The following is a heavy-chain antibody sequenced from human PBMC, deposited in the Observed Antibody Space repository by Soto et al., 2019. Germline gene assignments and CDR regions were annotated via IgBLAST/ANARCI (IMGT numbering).Heavy chain of an antibody. CDR2: IIPIFGTA. V-gene: IGHV1-69*13. J-gene: IGHJ5*02. D-gene: IGHD6-13*01. Sequence: ASVKVSCKASGGTFSSYAISWVRQAPGQGLEWMGGIIPIFGTANYAQKFQGRVTITADESTSTAYMELSSLRSEDTAVYYCSRDPDRIAAAGSEDNNWFDPWGQGTLVTVSS. CDR1: GGTFSSYA. CDR3: SRDPDRIAAAGSEDNNWFDP.